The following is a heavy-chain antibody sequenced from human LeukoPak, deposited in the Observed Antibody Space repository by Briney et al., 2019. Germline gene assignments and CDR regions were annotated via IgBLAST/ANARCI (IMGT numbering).Heavy chain of an antibody. Sequence: PSETLSLTCTISGGSLSSNYWSWIRQPAGKGLEWIGRIHASGTTNYVPSLKRRLTMSVDTSKNQFSLKLKSVTAADTAVYYCARDARQELLAGGFDFWGQGALVTVSS. D-gene: IGHD3-10*01. CDR1: GGSLSSNY. V-gene: IGHV4-4*07. J-gene: IGHJ4*02. CDR2: IHASGTT. CDR3: ARDARQELLAGGFDF.